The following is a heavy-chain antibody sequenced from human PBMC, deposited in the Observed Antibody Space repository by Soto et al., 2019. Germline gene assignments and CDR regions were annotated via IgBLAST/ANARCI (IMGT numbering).Heavy chain of an antibody. V-gene: IGHV3-30-3*01. CDR3: ARVSNYGSGRAFDY. J-gene: IGHJ4*02. Sequence: GGSLRLSCAASGFTFSSYAMHWVRQAPGKGLEWVAVISYDGSNKYYADSVKGRFTISRDNSKNTLYLQMNSLRAEDTAVYYCARVSNYGSGRAFDYWGQGTLVTVSS. D-gene: IGHD3-10*01. CDR2: ISYDGSNK. CDR1: GFTFSSYA.